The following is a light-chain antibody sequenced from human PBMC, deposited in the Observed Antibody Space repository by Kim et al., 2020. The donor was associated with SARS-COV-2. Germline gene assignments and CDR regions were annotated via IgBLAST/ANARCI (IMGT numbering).Light chain of an antibody. V-gene: IGKV3-11*01. CDR3: QQRNNWTPMYT. CDR2: DES. J-gene: IGKJ2*01. Sequence: ADRTTASRGASQSVSYYVAWYQLKRGKAPGRIVYDESNRDAGVPAGFSGSGAGAEFTRTISSLERDDFAVYYGQQRNNWTPMYTFGQGTKLEI. CDR1: QSVSYY.